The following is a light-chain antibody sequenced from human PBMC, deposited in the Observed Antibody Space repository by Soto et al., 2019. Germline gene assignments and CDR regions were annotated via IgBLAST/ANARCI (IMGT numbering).Light chain of an antibody. CDR2: GAS. CDR1: QSVSSNY. Sequence: EIVLTQSPGTLSLSAGERATLSCRASQSVSSNYLAWYQQKPGQPPRLLISGASSRATGIPDRFIGSGSGTDFTLTISSLEPEDFAVYYCQQFGRSPPSLTFGQGTKVEIK. V-gene: IGKV3-20*01. CDR3: QQFGRSPPSLT. J-gene: IGKJ1*01.